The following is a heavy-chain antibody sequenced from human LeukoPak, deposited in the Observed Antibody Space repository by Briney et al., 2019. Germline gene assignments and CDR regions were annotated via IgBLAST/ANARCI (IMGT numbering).Heavy chain of an antibody. CDR1: GFTSRGMV. J-gene: IGHJ6*03. Sequence: GGPLSSSWAAPGFTSRGMVLNGVGRAQGRGWGGGAVISYDGNNKYSADSVKGRFTISRDNSKNTLYLQMNSLRAEDTAVYYRARAFDTSWDYYYMDVWGKGTTVTVSS. D-gene: IGHD2-2*01. V-gene: IGHV3-30-3*01. CDR2: ISYDGNNK. CDR3: ARAFDTSWDYYYMDV.